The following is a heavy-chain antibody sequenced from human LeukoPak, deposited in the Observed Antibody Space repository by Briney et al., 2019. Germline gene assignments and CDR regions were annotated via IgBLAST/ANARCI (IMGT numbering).Heavy chain of an antibody. Sequence: GGSLTLSCAASGFTVSSNYMSWVRQAPGEGLEWVSVIYSGGSTYYADSVKGRFTISRDNSKNTLYLQMNSLRAEDTAVYYCAREMAVTDGAFDIWGQGTMVTVSS. CDR3: AREMAVTDGAFDI. CDR1: GFTVSSNY. J-gene: IGHJ3*02. V-gene: IGHV3-53*01. D-gene: IGHD2-21*02. CDR2: IYSGGST.